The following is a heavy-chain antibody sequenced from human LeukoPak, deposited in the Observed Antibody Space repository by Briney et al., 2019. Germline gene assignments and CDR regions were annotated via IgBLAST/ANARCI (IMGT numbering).Heavy chain of an antibody. CDR1: GYTTTTYG. J-gene: IGHJ4*02. D-gene: IGHD5-24*01. CDR3: ATEMDGARGPFEY. CDR2: ISAYNSST. Sequence: ASVQVSRKSSGYTTTTYGFSWVRPATGQRPAWMGWISAYNSSTYFTQKFQVRVTMTTDTSSSTAYLELRSLRLDDTSIYDCATEMDGARGPFEYWGQGTVVTVSS. V-gene: IGHV1-18*01.